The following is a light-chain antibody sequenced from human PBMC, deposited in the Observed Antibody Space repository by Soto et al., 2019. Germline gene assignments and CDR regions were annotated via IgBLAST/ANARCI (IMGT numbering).Light chain of an antibody. CDR2: LGS. J-gene: IGKJ1*01. V-gene: IGKV2-28*01. CDR1: QSLLHSNGYNY. CDR3: MQALQPPWT. Sequence: DLVMTQSPLSLPVTPGEPASISCRSSQSLLHSNGYNYLDLYLQKPGQSTQLLIYLGSNRASGVPDRFSGSGSGTDFTLKISRVEAEDVGVYYCMQALQPPWTFGQGTKVEIK.